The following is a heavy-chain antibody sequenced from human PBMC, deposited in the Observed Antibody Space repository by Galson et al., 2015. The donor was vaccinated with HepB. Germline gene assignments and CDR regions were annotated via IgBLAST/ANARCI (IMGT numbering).Heavy chain of an antibody. CDR1: GFTFSSYS. Sequence: SLRLSCAASGFTFSSYSMNWVRQAPGKGLEWVSSISSSSSYIYYADSVKGRFTISRDNAKNLLYLQMNSLRAEDTAVYYCARVLYRGVEEAPGRTDYWGQGTLVTVSS. D-gene: IGHD2/OR15-2a*01. CDR2: ISSSSSYI. J-gene: IGHJ4*02. V-gene: IGHV3-21*01. CDR3: ARVLYRGVEEAPGRTDY.